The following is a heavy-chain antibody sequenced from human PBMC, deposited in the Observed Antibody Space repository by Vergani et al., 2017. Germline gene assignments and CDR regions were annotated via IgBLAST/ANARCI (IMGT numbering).Heavy chain of an antibody. CDR2: IYTSGST. CDR3: ARGSARGVGVDY. CDR1: GGSISSGSYY. J-gene: IGHJ4*02. V-gene: IGHV4-61*02. Sequence: QVQLQESGPGLVKPSQTLSLTCTVSGGSISSGSYYWSWIRQPAGKGLEWIGRIYTSGSTNYNPSLKSRVTISVDTSKNQFSLKLSSVTAADTAVYYCARGSARGVGVDYWGQGTLVTVSS. D-gene: IGHD3-10*01.